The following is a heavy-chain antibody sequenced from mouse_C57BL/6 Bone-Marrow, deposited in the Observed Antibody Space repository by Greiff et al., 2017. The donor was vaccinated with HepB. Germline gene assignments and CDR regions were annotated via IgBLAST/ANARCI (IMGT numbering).Heavy chain of an antibody. V-gene: IGHV8-8*01. Sequence: VMLVESGPGILQPSQTLSLTCSFSGFSLSTFGMGVGWIRQPSGKGLEWLAHIWWDDDKYYNPALKSRLTISKDTSKNQVFLKIANVDTADTATYYCARMGSNYDGMDYWGQGTSVTVSS. D-gene: IGHD2-5*01. CDR1: GFSLSTFGMG. CDR3: ARMGSNYDGMDY. J-gene: IGHJ4*01. CDR2: IWWDDDK.